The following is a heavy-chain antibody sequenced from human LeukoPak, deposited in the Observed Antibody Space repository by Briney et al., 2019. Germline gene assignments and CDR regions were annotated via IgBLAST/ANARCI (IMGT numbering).Heavy chain of an antibody. Sequence: SETLSLTCTVSGGSISSGSYYWGWVRQPPGKGLEWIGSVYYSGSTYYNPSLKSRVTVSVDTSKNQFSLNLNSVTAADTAVYYCARGGTLYNNNYWGQGTLVTVSS. V-gene: IGHV4-39*07. CDR2: VYYSGST. CDR1: GGSISSGSYY. CDR3: ARGGTLYNNNY. D-gene: IGHD3-10*01. J-gene: IGHJ4*02.